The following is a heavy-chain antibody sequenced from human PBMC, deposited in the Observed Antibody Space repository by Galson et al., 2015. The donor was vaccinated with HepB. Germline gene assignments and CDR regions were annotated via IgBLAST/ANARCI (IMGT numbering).Heavy chain of an antibody. Sequence: ETLSLTCTVSSDSISTYYWSWIRQPPGKGLEWIGYIYYSGSTKYNPSLKSRVTMSVVTSKNQLSLKLTSVTAADTAVYFCAGGRYGSTWDTPDGPYDYWGQGTLVTVSS. V-gene: IGHV4-59*01. CDR1: SDSISTYY. D-gene: IGHD6-13*01. J-gene: IGHJ4*02. CDR2: IYYSGST. CDR3: AGGRYGSTWDTPDGPYDY.